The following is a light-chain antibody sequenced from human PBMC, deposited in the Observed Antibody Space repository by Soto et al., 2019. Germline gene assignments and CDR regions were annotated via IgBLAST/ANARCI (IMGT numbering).Light chain of an antibody. CDR2: EVS. V-gene: IGLV2-14*01. J-gene: IGLJ1*01. CDR3: SSYTSSSTLYG. Sequence: QSALTQPASVSGSPGQSITISCTGTSSDVGGYNYVSWYQQHPGKAPNLMIYEVSNRPSGVSNRFSGSKSGNTASLTISGLQAEDEADYYCSSYTSSSTLYGVGTGTKV. CDR1: SSDVGGYNY.